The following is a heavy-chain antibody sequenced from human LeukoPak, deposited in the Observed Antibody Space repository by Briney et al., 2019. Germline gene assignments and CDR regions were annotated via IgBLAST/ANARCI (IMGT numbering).Heavy chain of an antibody. CDR2: FDPEDGET. CDR1: GYTFTGYY. V-gene: IGHV1-24*01. J-gene: IGHJ4*02. D-gene: IGHD3-22*01. Sequence: ASVKVSCKASGYTFTGYYMHWVRQAPGQGLEWMGGFDPEDGETIYAQKFQGRVTMTEDTSTDTAYMELSSLRSEDTAVYYCATGFRDSSGYYSDYWGQGTLVTVSS. CDR3: ATGFRDSSGYYSDY.